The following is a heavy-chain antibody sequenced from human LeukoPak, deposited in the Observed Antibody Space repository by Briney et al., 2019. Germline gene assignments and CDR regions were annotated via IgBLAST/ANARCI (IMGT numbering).Heavy chain of an antibody. CDR3: ARAGNGYYPFDY. CDR1: GDSISTYY. J-gene: IGHJ4*02. V-gene: IGHV4-59*01. CDR2: VFHSGST. Sequence: SETLSLTCTVSGDSISTYYWSWIRQPPGKGLEWIGYVFHSGSTNYNPSLKSRVTISVDMSKNQFSLILTSVTAADTAVYYCARAGNGYYPFDYWGQGTLVTVSS. D-gene: IGHD3-22*01.